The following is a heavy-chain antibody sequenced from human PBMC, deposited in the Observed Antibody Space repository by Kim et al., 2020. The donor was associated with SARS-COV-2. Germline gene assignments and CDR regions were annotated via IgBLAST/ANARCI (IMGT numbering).Heavy chain of an antibody. CDR2: IYPGDDSI. V-gene: IGHV3-23*03. D-gene: IGHD1-26*01. CDR3: VKNRGWELLLDY. J-gene: IGHJ4*02. CDR1: GFTFSTYA. Sequence: GGSLRLSCAASGFTFSTYAMSWVRQAPGKGLEWVSVIYPGDDSIYYADSVKRRFAISRDNSKKTLSLQMNSLRAADTAVYYCVKNRGWELLLDYWGQGTLVTVSS.